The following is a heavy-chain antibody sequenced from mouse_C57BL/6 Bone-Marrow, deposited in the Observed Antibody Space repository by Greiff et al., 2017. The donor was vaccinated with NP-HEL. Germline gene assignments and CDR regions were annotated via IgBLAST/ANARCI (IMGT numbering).Heavy chain of an antibody. CDR3: ARSDYGDYFDY. V-gene: IGHV1-54*01. CDR2: INPGSGGT. CDR1: GYAFTNYL. D-gene: IGHD1-1*01. J-gene: IGHJ2*01. Sequence: VQLHQSGAELVRPGTSVKVSCKASGYAFTNYLIEWVKQRPGQGLEWIGVINPGSGGTNYNEKFKGKATLTADKSSSTAYMQLSSLTSEDSAVYFCARSDYGDYFDYWGQGTTLTVSS.